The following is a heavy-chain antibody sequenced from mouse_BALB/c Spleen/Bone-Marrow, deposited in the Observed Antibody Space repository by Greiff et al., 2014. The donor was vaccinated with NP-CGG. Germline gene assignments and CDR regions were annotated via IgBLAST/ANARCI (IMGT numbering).Heavy chain of an antibody. CDR2: ISYSGNA. J-gene: IGHJ2*01. V-gene: IGHV3-8*02. D-gene: IGHD1-2*01. CDR3: ARGNGYHFDY. CDR1: GDSITSSY. Sequence: VQLKQSGPSLVKPSQTLSLTCSVTGDSITSSYWNWIRKFPGNKLEYMGYISYSGNAYYNPSLKSRISLTRDTSKNQYYLQLNSVTTEDTATYFCARGNGYHFDYWGQGTTLTFSS.